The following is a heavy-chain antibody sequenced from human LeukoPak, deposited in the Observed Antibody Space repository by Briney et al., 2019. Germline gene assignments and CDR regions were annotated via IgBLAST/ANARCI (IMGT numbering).Heavy chain of an antibody. D-gene: IGHD3-16*01. CDR3: TKSRFYDYVWGGS. CDR2: IRSKAYGGTT. Sequence: GGSLRLSCAASGFTFNIYIMSWFRQAPGKGLEWVSLIRSKAYGGTTEYAASVEGRFTISRDDSKSIAYLQMNSLKTEDTAVYYCTKSRFYDYVWGGSWGQGALVTVSS. V-gene: IGHV3-49*03. J-gene: IGHJ5*02. CDR1: GFTFNIYI.